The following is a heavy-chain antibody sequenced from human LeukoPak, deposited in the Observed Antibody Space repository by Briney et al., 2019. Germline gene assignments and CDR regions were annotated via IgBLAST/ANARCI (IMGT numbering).Heavy chain of an antibody. CDR3: ARGAAVRGVIPSYWYFDL. CDR2: IYTTGST. D-gene: IGHD3-10*01. Sequence: SETLSLTCTVSGGSISSGSYYWSWIRQSAGKGLEWIGRIYTTGSTNYIPSLKSRVTISVDTSKNQFSLKVNSVTAADTAVYYCARGAAVRGVIPSYWYFDLWGRGTLVTVSS. V-gene: IGHV4-61*02. J-gene: IGHJ2*01. CDR1: GGSISSGSYY.